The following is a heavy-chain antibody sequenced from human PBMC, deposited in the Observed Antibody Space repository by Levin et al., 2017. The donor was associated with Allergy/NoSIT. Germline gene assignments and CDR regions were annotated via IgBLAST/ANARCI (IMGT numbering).Heavy chain of an antibody. V-gene: IGHV3-49*03. CDR3: TRGLGAAIF. J-gene: IGHJ4*02. CDR1: GFSFRDYA. D-gene: IGHD3-3*01. CDR2: IRNIGFGGTI. Sequence: PGGSLRLSCATSGFSFRDYAIGWFRQAPGKGLEWVGYIRNIGFGGTIEYAASVKGRFIISRDDSKVIAYLQMNSLRVEDTGLYYCTRGLGAAIFWGQGTLVTVSS.